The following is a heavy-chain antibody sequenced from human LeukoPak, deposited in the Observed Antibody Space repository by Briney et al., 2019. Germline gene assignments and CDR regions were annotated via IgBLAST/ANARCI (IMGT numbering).Heavy chain of an antibody. D-gene: IGHD2-2*01. CDR3: ATVLSDIVVVPAAMPTYYFDY. CDR2: FDPEDGET. V-gene: IGHV1-24*01. Sequence: ASVKVSCKVSGYTLTELSMHWVRQAPGKGLEWMGGFDPEDGETIYAQKFQGRVTMTEDTSTDTAYMELSSLRSEDTAVYCCATVLSDIVVVPAAMPTYYFDYWGQGTLVTVSS. CDR1: GYTLTELS. J-gene: IGHJ4*02.